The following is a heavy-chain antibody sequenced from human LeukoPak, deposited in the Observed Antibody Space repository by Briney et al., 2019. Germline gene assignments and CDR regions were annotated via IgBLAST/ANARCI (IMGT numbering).Heavy chain of an antibody. D-gene: IGHD1-26*01. CDR3: ARGGPMGSYYMDV. CDR2: IYSGGST. CDR1: GFTVSSNY. Sequence: GGSLRLSCAPSGFTVSSNYMRWVRQAPGKGLEWVSVIYSGGSTYYADSVKGRFTISRDNSKNTLYLQMNSLRAEDTAVYYCARGGPMGSYYMDVWGKGTTVTISS. V-gene: IGHV3-53*01. J-gene: IGHJ6*03.